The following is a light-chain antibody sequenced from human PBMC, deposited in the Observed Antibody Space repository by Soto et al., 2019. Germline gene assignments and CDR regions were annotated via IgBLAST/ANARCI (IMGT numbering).Light chain of an antibody. Sequence: EIVMTQSPATLSVSPGERATLSCRASQSVSSNLAWYQQKPGQAPRLLIYGASTRATGIPARFSGSGSGTESTLTISSRKSHCFAVPFCQQYNHWPLTFGGGTKVEIK. V-gene: IGKV3D-15*01. J-gene: IGKJ4*01. CDR2: GAS. CDR3: QQYNHWPLT. CDR1: QSVSSN.